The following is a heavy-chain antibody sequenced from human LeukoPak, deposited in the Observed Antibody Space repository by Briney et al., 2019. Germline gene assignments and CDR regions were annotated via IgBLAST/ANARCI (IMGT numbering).Heavy chain of an antibody. CDR3: ARAVGGYESYYYYYCMDV. CDR1: GFTFDDYG. V-gene: IGHV3-20*04. J-gene: IGHJ6*03. Sequence: GGSLRLSCAASGFTFDDYGMSWVRQAPGKGLEWVSGINWNGGSTGYADSVKGRFTISRDNAKNSLYLQMNSLRAEDTALYYCARAVGGYESYYYYYCMDVWGKGTTVTVSS. CDR2: INWNGGST. D-gene: IGHD5-12*01.